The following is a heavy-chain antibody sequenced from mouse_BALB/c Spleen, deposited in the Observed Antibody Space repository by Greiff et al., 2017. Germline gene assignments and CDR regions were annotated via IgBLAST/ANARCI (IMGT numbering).Heavy chain of an antibody. V-gene: IGHV5-6*01. J-gene: IGHJ3*01. CDR2: ISSGGSYT. Sequence: EVKLVESGGDLVKPGGSLKLSCAASGFTFSSYGMSWVRQTPDKRLEWVATISSGGSYTYYPDSVKGRFTISRDNAKNTLYLQMSSLQSEDTAMYYCARPSMSTTLFAHWGQGTLVTVSA. CDR3: ARPSMSTTLFAH. D-gene: IGHD2-4*01. CDR1: GFTFSSYG.